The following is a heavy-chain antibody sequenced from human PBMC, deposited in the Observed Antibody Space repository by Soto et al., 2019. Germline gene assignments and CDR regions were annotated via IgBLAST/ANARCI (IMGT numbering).Heavy chain of an antibody. CDR2: IYHSGST. CDR3: ARVKDYYDSSGYHNWFDP. J-gene: IGHJ5*02. CDR1: GGSISSGGYS. D-gene: IGHD3-22*01. Sequence: SETLSLTCAVSGGSISSGGYSWIWIRQPPGKGLEWIGYIYHSGSTYYNPSLKSRVTISVDRSKNQFSLKLSSVTAADTAVYYCARVKDYYDSSGYHNWFDPWGQGTLVTVSS. V-gene: IGHV4-30-2*01.